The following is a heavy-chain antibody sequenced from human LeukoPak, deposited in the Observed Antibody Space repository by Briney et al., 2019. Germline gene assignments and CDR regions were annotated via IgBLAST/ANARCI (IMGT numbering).Heavy chain of an antibody. CDR3: ARDSSSGYYLDY. V-gene: IGHV3-11*04. CDR2: ISSSGSTL. J-gene: IGHJ4*02. CDR1: GFTFSDYY. Sequence: PGGSLRLSCAASGFTFSDYYMSWIRQAPGKGLEWVSYISSSGSTLYYADSVKGRITISRDNAKNSLYLQMNSLRAEDTAVYYCARDSSSGYYLDYWGQGTLVTVSS. D-gene: IGHD3-22*01.